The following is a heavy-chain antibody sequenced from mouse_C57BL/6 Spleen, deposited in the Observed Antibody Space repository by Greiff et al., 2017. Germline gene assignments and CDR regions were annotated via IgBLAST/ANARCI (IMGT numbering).Heavy chain of an antibody. Sequence: QVTLKVSGPGILQSSQTLSLTCSFSGFSLSTSGMGVSWIRQPSGKGLEWLAHIYWDDDKRYNPSLKSRLTISKDTSRNQVFLKITSVDTADTATYYCARREGHYYGSSYDDYAMDYWGQGTSVTVSS. CDR3: ARREGHYYGSSYDDYAMDY. J-gene: IGHJ4*01. CDR2: IYWDDDK. D-gene: IGHD1-1*01. V-gene: IGHV8-12*01. CDR1: GFSLSTSGMG.